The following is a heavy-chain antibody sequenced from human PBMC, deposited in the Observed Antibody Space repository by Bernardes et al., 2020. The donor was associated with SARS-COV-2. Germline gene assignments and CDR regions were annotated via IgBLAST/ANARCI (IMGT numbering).Heavy chain of an antibody. CDR1: GFTFSTYW. CDR3: VRENWGIDY. D-gene: IGHD7-27*01. V-gene: IGHV3-74*01. Sequence: VGSLSLSCAASGFTFSTYWMHWVRQAPGKGLVWVSRIKSDGSTMNYADSVKGRFTISRDNAKNTLYLQMNSLRAEDTAVYYCVRENWGIDYWGQGTLLTVSS. CDR2: IKSDGSTM. J-gene: IGHJ4*02.